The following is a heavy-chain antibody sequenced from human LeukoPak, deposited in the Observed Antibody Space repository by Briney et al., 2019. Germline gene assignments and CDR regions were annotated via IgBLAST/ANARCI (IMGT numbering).Heavy chain of an antibody. D-gene: IGHD6-13*01. J-gene: IGHJ4*02. CDR1: GGSISSYY. CDR2: IYYSGST. V-gene: IGHV4-59*08. CDR3: ARAGAAAGTSDFDY. Sequence: PSETLSLTCTVSGGSISSYYWSWIRQPPGKGLEWIGYIYYSGSTNYNPSLKSRVTISVDTSKNQFSLRLSSVTAADTSIYYCARAGAAAGTSDFDYWGQGTLVTVSS.